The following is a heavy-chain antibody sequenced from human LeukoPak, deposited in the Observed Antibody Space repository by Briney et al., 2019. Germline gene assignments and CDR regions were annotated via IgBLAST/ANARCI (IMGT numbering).Heavy chain of an antibody. CDR2: IHYSGST. CDR3: ARQGTYYYDSSGYYRGKLYYFDY. Sequence: SETLSLTCTVSGGSISSGGYYWSWIRQHAGKGLEWIGYIHYSGSTYYNPSLKSRVTISVDTSKNQFSLKLSSVTAADTAVYYCARQGTYYYDSSGYYRGKLYYFDYWGQGTLVTVSS. CDR1: GGSISSGGYY. V-gene: IGHV4-31*03. J-gene: IGHJ4*02. D-gene: IGHD3-22*01.